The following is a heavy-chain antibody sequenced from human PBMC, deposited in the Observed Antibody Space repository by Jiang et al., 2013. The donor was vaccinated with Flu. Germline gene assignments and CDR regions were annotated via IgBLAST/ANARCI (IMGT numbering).Heavy chain of an antibody. Sequence: KPTQTLTLTCTFSGFSLTTSAVAVGWIRQPPGKALEWLALIYWDDDQRYSPSLKSRLTITKDTSTNQVVLTVTNMDAVDTATYYCARRLVDHDYFDYWGQGTLVTVSS. J-gene: IGHJ4*02. CDR2: IYWDDDQ. CDR3: ARRLVDHDYFDY. CDR1: GFSLTTSAVA. D-gene: IGHD6-6*01. V-gene: IGHV2-5*02.